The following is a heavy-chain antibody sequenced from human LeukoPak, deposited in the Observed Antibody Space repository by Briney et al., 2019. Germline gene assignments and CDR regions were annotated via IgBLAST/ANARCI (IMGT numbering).Heavy chain of an antibody. D-gene: IGHD3-10*01. Sequence: GGSLRLSCAASDFTFRSYGMHWVRQAPGKGLQWVASLWYDGTNKYHADSVKGRFTISRDNSQSTLYLQMNSLRAEDTAVYYCARDPLSNYYGSGSYPDYWGQGTLVTVSS. CDR2: LWYDGTNK. V-gene: IGHV3-33*01. CDR3: ARDPLSNYYGSGSYPDY. J-gene: IGHJ4*02. CDR1: DFTFRSYG.